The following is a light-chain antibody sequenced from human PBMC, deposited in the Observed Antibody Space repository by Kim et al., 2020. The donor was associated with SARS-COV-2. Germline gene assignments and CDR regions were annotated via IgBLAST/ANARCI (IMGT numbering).Light chain of an antibody. J-gene: IGKJ3*01. CDR2: AAS. CDR3: QQTYISPFT. CDR1: QNIKSH. V-gene: IGKV1-39*01. Sequence: DIQMTQSPSSLSASVGDRVTITCRTSQNIKSHLNWYHQKPGRAPKLVIYAASTLQGGVPSRFSGSGSETDFTLTISSLQPEDFATYFCQQTYISPFTFGPGTKVDIK.